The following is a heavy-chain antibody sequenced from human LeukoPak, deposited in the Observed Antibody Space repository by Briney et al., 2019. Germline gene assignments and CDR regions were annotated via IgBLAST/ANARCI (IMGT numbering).Heavy chain of an antibody. CDR2: IYSGGST. CDR1: GFTVSSNY. V-gene: IGHV3-66*01. Sequence: GGSLRLSCAASGFTVSSNYMSWVRQAPGKGLEWVSVIYSGGSTYYADSVKGRFTISRDNSKNTLYLQMNSLRAEDTAVYYCARDSYSSSWNGFDYWGQGTLVTVSS. CDR3: ARDSYSSSWNGFDY. D-gene: IGHD6-13*01. J-gene: IGHJ4*02.